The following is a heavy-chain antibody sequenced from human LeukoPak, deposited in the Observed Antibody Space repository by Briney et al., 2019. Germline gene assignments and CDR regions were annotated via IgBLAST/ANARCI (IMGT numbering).Heavy chain of an antibody. J-gene: IGHJ6*03. CDR2: IYYSGST. CDR3: ARVTRYNWNYVYYYYMDV. D-gene: IGHD1-7*01. V-gene: IGHV4-59*12. CDR1: GGSISSYY. Sequence: SETLSLTCTVSGGSISSYYWSWIRQPPGKGLEWIGDIYYSGSTNYNPSLKSRVTISVDTSKNQFSLKLSSVTAADTAVYYCARVTRYNWNYVYYYYMDVWGKGTTVTVSS.